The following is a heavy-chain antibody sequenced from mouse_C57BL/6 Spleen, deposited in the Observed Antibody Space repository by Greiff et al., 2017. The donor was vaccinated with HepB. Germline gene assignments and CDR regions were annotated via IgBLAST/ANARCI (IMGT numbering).Heavy chain of an antibody. CDR1: GYTFTSYW. CDR2: IDPSDSYT. D-gene: IGHD1-1*02. V-gene: IGHV1-59*01. Sequence: VQLQQPGAELVRPGTSVKLSCKASGYTFTSYWMHWVKQRPGQGLEWIGVIDPSDSYTNYNQKFKGKATLTVDTSSSTAYMQLSSLTSEDSAVYYCARYGGSSSSMDYWGQGTSVTVSS. CDR3: ARYGGSSSSMDY. J-gene: IGHJ4*01.